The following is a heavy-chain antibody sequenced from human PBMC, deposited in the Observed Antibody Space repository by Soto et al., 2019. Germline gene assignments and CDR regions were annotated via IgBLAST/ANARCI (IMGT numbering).Heavy chain of an antibody. CDR1: GYSFTSYW. CDR3: AGPANYYDSSGHGMDV. CDR2: IYPGDSDT. Sequence: GESLKISCKGSGYSFTSYWIGWVRQMPGKGLEWMGIIYPGDSDTRYSPSFQGQVTISADKSISTAYLQWSSLKASDTAMYYCAGPANYYDSSGHGMDVWGQGTTVTVSS. D-gene: IGHD3-22*01. V-gene: IGHV5-51*01. J-gene: IGHJ6*02.